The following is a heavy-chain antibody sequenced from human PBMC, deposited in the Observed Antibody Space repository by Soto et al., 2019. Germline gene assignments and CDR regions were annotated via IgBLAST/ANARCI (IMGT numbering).Heavy chain of an antibody. D-gene: IGHD3-10*01. V-gene: IGHV1-69*08. CDR1: GGTFSSYT. Sequence: QVQLVQSGAEVKKPGSSVKVSCKASGGTFSSYTISWVRQAPGQGLEWMGRIIPILGIANYAQKFQGRVTITADKSTSTAYMELSSLRSEDTAVYYCAREPYGSGSYHGRYYYYGMDVWGQGTTVTVSS. J-gene: IGHJ6*02. CDR3: AREPYGSGSYHGRYYYYGMDV. CDR2: IIPILGIA.